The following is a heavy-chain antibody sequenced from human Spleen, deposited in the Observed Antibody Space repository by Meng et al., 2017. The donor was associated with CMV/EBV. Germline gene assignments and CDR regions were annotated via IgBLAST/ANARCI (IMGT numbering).Heavy chain of an antibody. CDR1: GYTFTSDY. CDR3: ARAPGSSLDY. J-gene: IGHJ4*02. Sequence: QVQLVQSGAEVKKPGASVQVSCKASGYTFTSDYMHWVRQAPGQGLEWMGLINPSGGSTSYAQKFQGRVTMTRDTSTSTVYMELSSLGSEDTAVYYCARAPGSSLDYWGQGTLVTVSS. CDR2: INPSGGST. D-gene: IGHD2-2*01. V-gene: IGHV1-46*01.